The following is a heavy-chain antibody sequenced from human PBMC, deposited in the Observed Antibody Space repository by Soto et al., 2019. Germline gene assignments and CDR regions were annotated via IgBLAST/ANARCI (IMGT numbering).Heavy chain of an antibody. CDR1: GYTFTSYD. V-gene: IGHV1-8*01. CDR2: MNPNSGNT. D-gene: IGHD1-26*01. J-gene: IGHJ6*02. Sequence: ASVKVSCKASGYTFTSYDINWVRQATGQGLEWMGWMNPNSGNTGYAQKSQGRVTMTRNTSISTAYMELSSLRSEDTAVYYCARGEPRAYYYYYGMDVWGQGTTVTVSS. CDR3: ARGEPRAYYYYYGMDV.